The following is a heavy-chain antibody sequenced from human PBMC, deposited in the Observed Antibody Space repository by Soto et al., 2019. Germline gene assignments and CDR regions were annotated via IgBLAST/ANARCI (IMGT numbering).Heavy chain of an antibody. CDR3: GRGRMVYSSSPGDF. V-gene: IGHV4-34*01. CDR1: GGSFSGYY. D-gene: IGHD6-6*01. Sequence: PSETLSLTCAVYGGSFSGYYWTWIRQPPGKGLEWIGEINHSGGTNYNPSLKSRVTISVDTSKNQFSLKLSSVTAADTGVYYCGRGRMVYSSSPGDFWGRGTLVTVSS. CDR2: INHSGGT. J-gene: IGHJ4*02.